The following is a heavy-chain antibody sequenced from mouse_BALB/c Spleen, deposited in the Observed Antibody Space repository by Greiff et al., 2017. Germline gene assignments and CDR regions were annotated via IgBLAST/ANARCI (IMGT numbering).Heavy chain of an antibody. J-gene: IGHJ4*01. CDR2: IYPGDGDT. D-gene: IGHD2-10*02. CDR3: ARGKYGNRYAMDY. CDR1: GYAFSSYW. V-gene: IGHV1-80*01. Sequence: QVQLQQSGAELVRPGSSVKISCKASGYAFSSYWMNWVKQRPGQGLEWIGQIYPGDGDTNYNGKFKGKATLTADKSSSTAYMQLSSLTSEDSAVYFCARGKYGNRYAMDYWGQGTSVTVSS.